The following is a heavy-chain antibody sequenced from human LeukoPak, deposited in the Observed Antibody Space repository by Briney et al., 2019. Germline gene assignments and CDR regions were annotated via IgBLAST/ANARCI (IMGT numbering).Heavy chain of an antibody. CDR3: ACSTGKKDFDY. V-gene: IGHV3-66*02. D-gene: IGHD2-2*01. CDR2: IYSDGTT. CDR1: GITVSSQY. J-gene: IGHJ4*02. Sequence: GGSLRLSCAASGITVSSQYMSWVRQAPGKGLEWVSVIYSDGTTYYADSVKGRFTISRDNSENTLYLQMNSLRAEDTGLYYCACSTGKKDFDYGGPGTMATVSS.